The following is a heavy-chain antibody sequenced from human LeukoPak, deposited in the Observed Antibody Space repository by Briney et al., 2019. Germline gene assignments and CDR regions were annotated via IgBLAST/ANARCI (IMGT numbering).Heavy chain of an antibody. J-gene: IGHJ5*02. V-gene: IGHV4-34*01. CDR1: GGSFSGYY. D-gene: IGHD6-19*01. CDR3: ATRIAVAGTAPPVRYNWFDP. CDR2: INHSGST. Sequence: SETLSLTCAVYGGSFSGYYWSWIRQPPGKGLEWIGEINHSGSTNYNPSLKSRVTISVDTSKNQLSLKLSSVTAADTAVYYCATRIAVAGTAPPVRYNWFDPWGQGTLVTVSS.